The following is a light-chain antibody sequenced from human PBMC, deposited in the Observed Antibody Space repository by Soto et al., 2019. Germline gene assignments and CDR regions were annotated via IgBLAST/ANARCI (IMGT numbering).Light chain of an antibody. J-gene: IGLJ1*01. CDR3: SSYTSTSTLYV. CDR2: DVS. CDR1: SSDIGGYNY. V-gene: IGLV2-14*03. Sequence: ALTQPASVSGSPGQSIPISCTGTSSDIGGYNYVSWYQQLPGKVPKLIIYDVSNRPSGVSDRFSGSKSGNAASLTISGLQAEDEADYYCSSYTSTSTLYVFGTGTKLTVL.